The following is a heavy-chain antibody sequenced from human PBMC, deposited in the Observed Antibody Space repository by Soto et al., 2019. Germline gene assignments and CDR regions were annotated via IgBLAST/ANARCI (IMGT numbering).Heavy chain of an antibody. V-gene: IGHV3-33*01. Sequence: PGGSLRLSCAASGFTFSSYGMHWVRQAPGKGLEWVAVIWYDGSNKYYADSVKGRFTISRDNSKNTLYLQMNSLRAEDTAVYYCARRFSNYYYSPYMDVWGKGPTVTVSS. J-gene: IGHJ6*03. CDR3: ARRFSNYYYSPYMDV. CDR1: GFTFSSYG. CDR2: IWYDGSNK. D-gene: IGHD4-4*01.